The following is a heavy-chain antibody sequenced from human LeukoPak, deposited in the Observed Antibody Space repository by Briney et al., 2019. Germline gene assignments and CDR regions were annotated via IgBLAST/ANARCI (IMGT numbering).Heavy chain of an antibody. CDR1: GYTFTNYY. CDR2: ISAYNFNT. J-gene: IGHJ4*02. V-gene: IGHV1-18*01. Sequence: ASVKVSCKASGYTFTNYYINWVRQAPGQGLEWMGWISAYNFNTNYAQKRQGRVTMTTDTSTSTAHMELRSLSYDDTAVYYCARGTAQPHDYWGQGTQVTVSS. D-gene: IGHD2-2*01. CDR3: ARGTAQPHDY.